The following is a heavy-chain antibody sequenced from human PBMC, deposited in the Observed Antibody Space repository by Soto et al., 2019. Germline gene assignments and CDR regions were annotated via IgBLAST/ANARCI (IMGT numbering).Heavy chain of an antibody. D-gene: IGHD3-10*01. CDR1: GYTFTSYG. V-gene: IGHV1-18*01. CDR2: ISASNGST. J-gene: IGHJ4*02. Sequence: ASVKVSCKASGYTFTSYGISWVRQAPGQGLEWMGRISASNGSTSYAQKLQGRVTMTRDTSTSTVYMELSSLRSEDTAVYYCARDPRLLWFGEPSYYFDYWGQGTLVTVSS. CDR3: ARDPRLLWFGEPSYYFDY.